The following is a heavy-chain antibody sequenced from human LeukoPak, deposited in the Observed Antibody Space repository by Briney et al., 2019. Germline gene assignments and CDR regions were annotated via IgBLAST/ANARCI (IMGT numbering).Heavy chain of an antibody. CDR3: ARHLTGERAFDV. J-gene: IGHJ3*01. CDR1: GGSFSGYY. CDR2: IIPRGSA. V-gene: IGHV4-34*12. D-gene: IGHD7-27*01. Sequence: SETLSLTCAVYGGSFSGYYWSWIRQPPGKGLEWIGEIIPRGSASYNPSFKSRITISIDTSKNQFSLKLNSVTAADTAAYYCARHLTGERAFDVWGQGTVVTVSS.